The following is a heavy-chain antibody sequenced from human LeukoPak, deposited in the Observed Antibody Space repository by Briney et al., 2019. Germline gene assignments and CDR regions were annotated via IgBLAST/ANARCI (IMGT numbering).Heavy chain of an antibody. J-gene: IGHJ3*01. V-gene: IGHV4-59*13. CDR2: IYYSGST. CDR1: GGSISSYY. CDR3: ARDMAAAAFDF. D-gene: IGHD6-13*01. Sequence: SETLSLTCTVSGGSISSYYWSWIRQPPGKGLEWLGYIYYSGSTNYNPSLKSRVTISVDTSKNQFSLKLSSVAAADTAVYFCARDMAAAAFDFWGHGTMVTVSS.